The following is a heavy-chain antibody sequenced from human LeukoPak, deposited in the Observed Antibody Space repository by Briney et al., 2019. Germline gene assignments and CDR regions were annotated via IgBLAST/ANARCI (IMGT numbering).Heavy chain of an antibody. V-gene: IGHV3-48*04. Sequence: GGSLRLSCAASGFTFSSYSTNWVRQAPGKGLEWVSYISSSSSTIYYADSVKGRFTISRDNAKNSLYLQMNSLRAEDTAVYYCARDFHLYGSGSYSDYWGQGTLVTVSS. J-gene: IGHJ4*02. CDR2: ISSSSSTI. D-gene: IGHD3-10*01. CDR1: GFTFSSYS. CDR3: ARDFHLYGSGSYSDY.